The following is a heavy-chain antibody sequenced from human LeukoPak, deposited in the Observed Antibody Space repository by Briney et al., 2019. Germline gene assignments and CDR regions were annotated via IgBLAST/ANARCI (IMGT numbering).Heavy chain of an antibody. CDR1: GYSLSSGYY. Sequence: PSETLSLTCAVSGYSLSSGYYWGWIRQPPGKGLEWIGSIYHSGSTYYNPSLKSRVTISVDTSKNQFSLKLSSVTAADTAVYYCARSGPEWYYGSGYAFDIWGQGTMVTVSS. CDR3: ARSGPEWYYGSGYAFDI. D-gene: IGHD3-10*01. V-gene: IGHV4-38-2*01. CDR2: IYHSGST. J-gene: IGHJ3*02.